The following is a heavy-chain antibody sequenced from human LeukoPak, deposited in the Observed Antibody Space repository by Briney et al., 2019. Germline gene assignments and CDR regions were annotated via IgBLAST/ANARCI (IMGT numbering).Heavy chain of an antibody. J-gene: IGHJ6*02. CDR1: GYTSTGYY. Sequence: ASVKVSCKASGYTSTGYYMHWVRQAPGKGLEWMGGFDPEDGETIYAQKFQGRVTMTEDTSTDTAYMELSSLRSEDTAVYYCATGPAVDSSGYYTYYYYGMDVWGQGTTVTVSS. CDR2: FDPEDGET. CDR3: ATGPAVDSSGYYTYYYYGMDV. V-gene: IGHV1-24*01. D-gene: IGHD3-22*01.